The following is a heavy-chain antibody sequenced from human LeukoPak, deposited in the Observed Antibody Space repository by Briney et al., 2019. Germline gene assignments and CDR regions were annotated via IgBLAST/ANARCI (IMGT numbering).Heavy chain of an antibody. CDR2: IYYSGST. J-gene: IGHJ4*02. CDR3: ASTGSSWYYFDY. Sequence: SQTLSLTXTVSGGSIRSGDYYWSWIRQPPGKGLDWIGYIYYSGSTYYNPSLKSRVTISVDTSKNQFSLKLSSVTAADTAVYYCASTGSSWYYFDYWGQGTLVTVSS. CDR1: GGSIRSGDYY. V-gene: IGHV4-30-4*08. D-gene: IGHD6-13*01.